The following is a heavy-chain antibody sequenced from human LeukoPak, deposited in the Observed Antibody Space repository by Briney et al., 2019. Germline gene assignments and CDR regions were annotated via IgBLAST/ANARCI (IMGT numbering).Heavy chain of an antibody. CDR2: ISGSGGST. V-gene: IGHV3-23*01. J-gene: IGHJ4*02. CDR1: GFTFSSYA. Sequence: GGSLRLSCVASGFTFSSYAMSWFRQAPGKGLEWVSGISGSGGSTYYADSVKGRFAISRDNSKNTLYLQMNSLRAEDTAVYYCAKDAYSGYYPYYFDYWGQGTLVTVSS. CDR3: AKDAYSGYYPYYFDY. D-gene: IGHD3-22*01.